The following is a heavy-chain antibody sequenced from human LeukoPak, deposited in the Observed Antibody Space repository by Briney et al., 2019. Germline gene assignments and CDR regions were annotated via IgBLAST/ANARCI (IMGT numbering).Heavy chain of an antibody. Sequence: ASVNVSCKASGYTFTNYYMHWLRQAPGQGLEWMGIINPSGDSAIYAHNFQGRVTMTRDTSTTTVYMELSSLRSEDTAVYYCARAQSYYDYWGQGTLVTVSS. CDR1: GYTFTNYY. D-gene: IGHD1-26*01. CDR3: ARAQSYYDY. V-gene: IGHV1-46*01. J-gene: IGHJ4*02. CDR2: INPSGDSA.